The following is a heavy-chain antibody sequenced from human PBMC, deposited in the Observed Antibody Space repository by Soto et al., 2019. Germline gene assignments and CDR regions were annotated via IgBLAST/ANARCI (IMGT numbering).Heavy chain of an antibody. CDR1: GFTFSNYP. CDR2: IAFDGIIK. J-gene: IGHJ4*02. CDR3: ARDMFRGAPDYLDY. Sequence: QVQLVESGGGVVQPGRSLRLSCAASGFTFSNYPFHWVRQAPGKRLEWVAVIAFDGIIKLYDDSVKGRFTISRDDSKNTLYLQMNSLREEDTAVYYCARDMFRGAPDYLDYWGQGTLVTVSS. V-gene: IGHV3-30*04. D-gene: IGHD3-10*01.